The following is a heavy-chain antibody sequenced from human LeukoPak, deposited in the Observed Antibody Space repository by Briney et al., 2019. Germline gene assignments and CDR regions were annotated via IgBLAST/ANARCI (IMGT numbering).Heavy chain of an antibody. CDR2: INPNSGGT. V-gene: IGHV1-2*02. Sequence: GASVKVSCKASGYTFTSYYMHWVRQAAGQGLEWMGWINPNSGGTNYAQKFQGRVTMTRDTSISTAYMELSRLRSDDTAVYYCARDSGSGSYYNGDPAYWGQGTLVTVSS. CDR3: ARDSGSGSYYNGDPAY. J-gene: IGHJ4*02. CDR1: GYTFTSYY. D-gene: IGHD3-10*01.